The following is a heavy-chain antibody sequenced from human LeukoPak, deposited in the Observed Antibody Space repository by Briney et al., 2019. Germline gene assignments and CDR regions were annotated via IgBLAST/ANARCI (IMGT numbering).Heavy chain of an antibody. CDR3: ARGYCGGGSCGYFQH. J-gene: IGHJ1*01. Sequence: ASETLSLTCTVSGGSISSGSYYWSWIRQPAGKGLEWIGRIYTSGSTNYDPSLKSRVTISVDTSKNQFSLKLSSVTAADTAVCYCARGYCGGGSCGYFQHWGQGTLVTVSS. V-gene: IGHV4-61*02. CDR2: IYTSGST. D-gene: IGHD2-15*01. CDR1: GGSISSGSYY.